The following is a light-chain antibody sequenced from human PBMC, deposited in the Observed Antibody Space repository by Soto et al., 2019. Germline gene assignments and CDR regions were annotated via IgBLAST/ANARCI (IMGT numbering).Light chain of an antibody. CDR2: DVS. CDR1: SSDVGGYNY. Sequence: QSALTQPASVSGSPGQSITISCTGTSSDVGGYNYVSWYQQHPGKAPKLMIYDVSNRPSGVSNRFSGSKSGNTASLTISGLQADDEADYYCSSYTSSSTRWLFGGGTKLTVL. V-gene: IGLV2-14*01. J-gene: IGLJ3*02. CDR3: SSYTSSSTRWL.